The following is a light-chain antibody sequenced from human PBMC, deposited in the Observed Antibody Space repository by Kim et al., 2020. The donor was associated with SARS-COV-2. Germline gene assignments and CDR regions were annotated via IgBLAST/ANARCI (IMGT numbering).Light chain of an antibody. CDR3: QQSYRTPHT. V-gene: IGKV1-39*01. Sequence: ASVGDRVTITGRARQNIGTYVNWYQQKPGKAPQLLIYAACSLQSGVPSRFSGSGSGTDFTLTISSLQPEDFATYHCQQSYRTPHTFGQGTKLEI. J-gene: IGKJ2*01. CDR2: AAC. CDR1: QNIGTY.